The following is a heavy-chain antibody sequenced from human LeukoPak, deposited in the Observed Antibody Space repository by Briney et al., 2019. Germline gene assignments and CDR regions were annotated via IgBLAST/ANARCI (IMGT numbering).Heavy chain of an antibody. J-gene: IGHJ4*02. CDR2: IKTKTDGGTT. V-gene: IGHV3-15*01. D-gene: IGHD1-1*01. CDR3: TTDERAAMGH. CDR1: GFNLSNAW. Sequence: SGGSLRLSCVVSGFNLSNAWMSWVRQAPGKGLEWVGRIKTKTDGGTTDYAAPVKGRFTISRDDSENTLYLQVNSLKTEDTAVYYCTTDERAAMGHWGQGTLVTVSS.